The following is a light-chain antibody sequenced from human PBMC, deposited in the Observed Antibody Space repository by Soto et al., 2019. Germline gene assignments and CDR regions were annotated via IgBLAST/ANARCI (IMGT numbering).Light chain of an antibody. CDR3: QHRNNWPLT. CDR1: ENINTY. J-gene: IGKJ4*01. CDR2: DAS. Sequence: VVLTQSPATLSVSPEERATLSCRASENINTYLAWYQQKPGQAPKLLIYDASNRATGIPARFSASGSGTDFTLTISSLEPEDFAVYYCQHRNNWPLTFGGGTTVEIK. V-gene: IGKV3-11*01.